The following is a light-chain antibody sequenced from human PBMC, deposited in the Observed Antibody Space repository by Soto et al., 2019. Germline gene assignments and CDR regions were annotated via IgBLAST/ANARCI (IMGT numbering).Light chain of an antibody. CDR3: QQRSNWFLT. CDR2: DAS. CDR1: QSVSSN. V-gene: IGKV3-11*01. J-gene: IGKJ4*01. Sequence: IVMTQSPGTLSVSPGERATLSCRASQSVSSNLAWYQQKPGQAPRLLISDASTRATGIPARFSGSGSGTEFTLTVSSLEPEDFAVYYCQQRSNWFLTFGGGTKVDNK.